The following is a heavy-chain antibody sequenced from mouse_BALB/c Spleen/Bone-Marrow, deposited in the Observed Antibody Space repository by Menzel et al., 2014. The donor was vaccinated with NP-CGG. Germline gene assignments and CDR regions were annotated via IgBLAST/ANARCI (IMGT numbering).Heavy chain of an antibody. CDR3: ARPRTGAYFDY. V-gene: IGHV5-9*02. CDR2: ISSGGSYT. CDR1: GFAFSSYD. J-gene: IGHJ2*01. D-gene: IGHD4-1*01. Sequence: DVMLVESGGGLVKPGGSLKLSCAASGFAFSSYDMSWVRQTPEKRLEWVATISSGGSYTYYPDSVKGRFTISRDNARNTLYLQMSSLRSEDTALYDCARPRTGAYFDYWGQGTTLTVSS.